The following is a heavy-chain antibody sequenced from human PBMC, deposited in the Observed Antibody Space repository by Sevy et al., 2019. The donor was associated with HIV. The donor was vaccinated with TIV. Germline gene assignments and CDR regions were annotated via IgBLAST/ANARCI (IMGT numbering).Heavy chain of an antibody. D-gene: IGHD3-22*01. CDR2: ISSSGSTI. J-gene: IGHJ2*01. Sequence: GGSLRLSCAASGFTFSDYYMSWIRQAPGNGLEWVSYISSSGSTIYYADSVKGRFTISRDNAKNSLYLQMNSLRAEDTAVYYCARDPVTMIVVVTDWYFDLWGRGTLVTVSS. CDR3: ARDPVTMIVVVTDWYFDL. CDR1: GFTFSDYY. V-gene: IGHV3-11*01.